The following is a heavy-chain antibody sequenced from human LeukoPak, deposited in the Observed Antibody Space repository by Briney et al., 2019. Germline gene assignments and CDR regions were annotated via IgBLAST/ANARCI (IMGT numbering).Heavy chain of an antibody. Sequence: SETLSLTCTVSGGSISSYYWSWIRQPPGKGLEWIGYIYYSGSTNYNPSLKSRVTISVDTSKNQFSLKLSSVTAADTAVYYCARHADPTTYYYDSSGSYPGPWGQGTLVTVSS. D-gene: IGHD3-22*01. V-gene: IGHV4-59*08. CDR2: IYYSGST. CDR1: GGSISSYY. J-gene: IGHJ5*02. CDR3: ARHADPTTYYYDSSGSYPGP.